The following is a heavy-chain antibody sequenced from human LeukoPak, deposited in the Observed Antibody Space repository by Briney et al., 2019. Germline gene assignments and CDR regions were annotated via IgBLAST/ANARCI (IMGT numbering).Heavy chain of an antibody. CDR3: ARDSTAYGAFDI. V-gene: IGHV4-31*03. CDR1: GGSISSGAYF. J-gene: IGHJ3*02. D-gene: IGHD3-9*01. Sequence: PSETLSLTCTVSGGSISSGAYFWSWIRQHPGKGLEWIGYIHYIGSTYFNPSLKSRVTISVDTSKNHFSLKLNSVTAADTAVYYCARDSTAYGAFDIWGQGTMVTVSS. CDR2: IHYIGST.